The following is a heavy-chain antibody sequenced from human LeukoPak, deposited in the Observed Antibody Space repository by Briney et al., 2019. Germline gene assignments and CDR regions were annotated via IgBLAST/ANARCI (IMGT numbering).Heavy chain of an antibody. V-gene: IGHV3-30*04. J-gene: IGHJ4*02. Sequence: PGGSLRLSCVVSGFIFSHYAMHWVRQAPGKGLEWVAVISYDRSNQYYADSVKGRFTISRDISKNTLYLQMKSLKTDDTAVYYCARSEGTWDEVDNWGQGTLVTVSS. CDR3: ARSEGTWDEVDN. CDR2: ISYDRSNQ. D-gene: IGHD1-26*01. CDR1: GFIFSHYA.